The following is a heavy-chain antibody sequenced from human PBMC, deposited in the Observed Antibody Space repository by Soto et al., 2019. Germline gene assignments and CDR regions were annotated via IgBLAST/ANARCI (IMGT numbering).Heavy chain of an antibody. V-gene: IGHV3-11*03. Sequence: PGGSLRLSCAASGFSFGDSYMSWIRQSAGKGLEWLSYISGGSSYTKYAESVKGRFTISRDNARWSLFLQVNGLRADDTAIYYCAKTRVADSGYYFDHWGQGTMVTVSS. J-gene: IGHJ4*02. CDR1: GFSFGDSY. D-gene: IGHD3-10*01. CDR2: ISGGSSYT. CDR3: AKTRVADSGYYFDH.